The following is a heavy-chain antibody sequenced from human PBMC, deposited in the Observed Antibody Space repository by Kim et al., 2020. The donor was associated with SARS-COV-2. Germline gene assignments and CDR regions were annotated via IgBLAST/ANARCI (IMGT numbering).Heavy chain of an antibody. Sequence: GGSLRLSCAASGFTFTNYAMAWVRQAPGKGLEWVSSISGSSEGTYYTGSVKGRFTISRDNSGNALYLEMTSLRAEDTAVYYCAKAGGSNTACFYAMDVWGQGTTVTVSS. CDR1: GFTFTNYA. V-gene: IGHV3-23*01. CDR2: ISGSSEGT. D-gene: IGHD3-16*01. CDR3: AKAGGSNTACFYAMDV. J-gene: IGHJ6*02.